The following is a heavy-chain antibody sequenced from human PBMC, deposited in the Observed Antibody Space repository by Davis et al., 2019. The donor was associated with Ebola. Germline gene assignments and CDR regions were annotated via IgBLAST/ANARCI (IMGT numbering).Heavy chain of an antibody. CDR1: GFTFTTGW. Sequence: GGSLRLSCAASGFTFTTGWMNWVRQAPGKGLEWVAVISYDGSNKYYADSVKGRFTISRDNSKNTLYLQMNSLRAEDTAVYYCAKDRVTMVRGALYYYYYGMDVWGQGTTVTVSS. D-gene: IGHD3-10*01. J-gene: IGHJ6*02. CDR3: AKDRVTMVRGALYYYYYGMDV. V-gene: IGHV3-30*18. CDR2: ISYDGSNK.